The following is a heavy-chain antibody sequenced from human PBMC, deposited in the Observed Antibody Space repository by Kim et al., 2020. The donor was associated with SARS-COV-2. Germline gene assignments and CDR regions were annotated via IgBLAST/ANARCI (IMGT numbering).Heavy chain of an antibody. CDR1: GFTFSNAW. Sequence: GGSLRLSCAASGFTFSNAWMSWVRQAPGKGLEWVGRIKSKTDGGTTDYAAPVKGRFTISRDDSKNTLYLQMNSLKTEDTAVYYCIATHEWLGPPSHYYYGMDVWGQGTTVTVSS. CDR3: IATHEWLGPPSHYYYGMDV. V-gene: IGHV3-15*01. D-gene: IGHD3-3*01. CDR2: IKSKTDGGTT. J-gene: IGHJ6*02.